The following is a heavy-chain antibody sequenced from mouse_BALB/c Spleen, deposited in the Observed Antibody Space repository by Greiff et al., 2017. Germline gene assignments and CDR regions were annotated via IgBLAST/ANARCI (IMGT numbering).Heavy chain of an antibody. V-gene: IGHV5-9-4*01. CDR3: ATYGHAFDY. CDR2: ISSGGSYT. CDR1: GFTFSSYA. J-gene: IGHJ2*01. Sequence: EVKVEESGGGLVKPGGSLKLSCAASGFTFSSYAMSWVRQSPEKRLEWVAEISSGGSYTYYPDTVTGRFTISRDNAKNTLYLEMSSLRSEDTAMYYCATYGHAFDYWGQGTTLTVSA. D-gene: IGHD1-1*02.